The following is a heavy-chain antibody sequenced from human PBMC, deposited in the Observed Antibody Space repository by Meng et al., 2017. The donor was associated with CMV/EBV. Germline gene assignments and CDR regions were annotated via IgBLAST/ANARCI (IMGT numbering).Heavy chain of an antibody. V-gene: IGHV3-30*19. CDR1: GFTFSSYG. CDR3: ARKNLEWLDAFDI. Sequence: GESLKISCAASGFTFSSYGMHWVRQAPGKGLEWVAVISYDGSNKYYADSVKGRFTISRDNSKNTLYLQMNSLRAEDTAVYYCARKNLEWLDAFDIWGQGTMVTVSS. CDR2: ISYDGSNK. J-gene: IGHJ3*02. D-gene: IGHD3-3*01.